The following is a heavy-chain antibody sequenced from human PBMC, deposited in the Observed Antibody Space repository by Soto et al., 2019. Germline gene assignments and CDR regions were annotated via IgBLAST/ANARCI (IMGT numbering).Heavy chain of an antibody. V-gene: IGHV3-21*01. Sequence: GGSLRLSCAASGFTFSSYSMNWVRQAPGKGLEWVSSISSSSSYIYYADSVKGRFTISRDNAKNSLYLQMNSLRAEDTAVYYCARDYRPTTADILRGPGDYWGQGTLVTVSS. CDR2: ISSSSSYI. D-gene: IGHD3-16*02. J-gene: IGHJ4*02. CDR3: ARDYRPTTADILRGPGDY. CDR1: GFTFSSYS.